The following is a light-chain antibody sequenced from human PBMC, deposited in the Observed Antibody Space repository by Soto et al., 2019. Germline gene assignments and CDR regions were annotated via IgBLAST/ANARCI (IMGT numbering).Light chain of an antibody. V-gene: IGLV2-23*02. Sequence: QSALTQPASVSGSPGQSITISCTGTTSDVGSYNLVSWYQQHPGKAPKLMIYEVSRRPSVVSNRFSGSKSGNTASLTISGLQADDEADYYCCSYAGSNIKVFGGGTKLTVL. J-gene: IGLJ2*01. CDR3: CSYAGSNIKV. CDR2: EVS. CDR1: TSDVGSYNL.